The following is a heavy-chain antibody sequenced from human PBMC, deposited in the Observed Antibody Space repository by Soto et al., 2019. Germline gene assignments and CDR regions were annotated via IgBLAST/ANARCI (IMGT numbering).Heavy chain of an antibody. Sequence: ASVKVSCKASGYTFTGYYMHWVRQAPGQGLEWMGWINPNSGGTNYAQKFQGWVTMTRDTSISTAYMELSRLRSDDTAVYYCARGEGFGGWGHYYMDVWGKGTTVTVS. V-gene: IGHV1-2*04. CDR3: ARGEGFGGWGHYYMDV. CDR1: GYTFTGYY. D-gene: IGHD3-10*01. CDR2: INPNSGGT. J-gene: IGHJ6*03.